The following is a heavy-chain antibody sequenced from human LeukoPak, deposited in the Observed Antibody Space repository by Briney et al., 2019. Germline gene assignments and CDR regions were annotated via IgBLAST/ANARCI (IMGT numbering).Heavy chain of an antibody. D-gene: IGHD3-22*01. CDR3: ATVGYYYDSSGYIFFAY. CDR2: FDPEDGET. CDR1: GYSLTELS. V-gene: IGHV1-24*01. J-gene: IGHJ4*02. Sequence: GASVKVSCKVSGYSLTELSMHLVRQAPGKGLEWMGGFDPEDGETIYAQKFQGRVTMTEDISTDTAYMELSSLRSEDTAVYYCATVGYYYDSSGYIFFAYWGQGSLVTVSS.